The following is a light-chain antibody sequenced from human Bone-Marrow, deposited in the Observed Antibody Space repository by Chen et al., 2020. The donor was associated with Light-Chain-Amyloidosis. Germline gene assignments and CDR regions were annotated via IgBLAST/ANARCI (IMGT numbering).Light chain of an antibody. V-gene: IGLV3-21*02. CDR1: NIGPTS. J-gene: IGLJ3*02. CDR2: DDS. CDR3: QVWDRSSDRPV. Sequence: SYVMTHPSSVSVAPGQTATTACGGNNIGPTSVHWYQQTPGQAPLLVVYDDSDRPPGIPERLSGSNSGNTATLTISRVEAGDEADYYCQVWDRSSDRPVFGGGTKLTVL.